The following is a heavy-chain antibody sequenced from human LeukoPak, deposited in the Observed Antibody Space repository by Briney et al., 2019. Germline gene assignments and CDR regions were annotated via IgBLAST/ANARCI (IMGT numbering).Heavy chain of an antibody. CDR2: ISTYNGNT. Sequence: ASVKVSCKASCYTFTNFGISWVRQAPGQGPEWMGWISTYNGNTNYAQKVQGRVTMTTDTSTSTAYMELRSLRSDDTAVYHCARVPRHCANGVCYSYFDYWGRGTLVTVSS. J-gene: IGHJ4*01. CDR3: ARVPRHCANGVCYSYFDY. CDR1: CYTFTNFG. D-gene: IGHD2-8*01. V-gene: IGHV1-18*01.